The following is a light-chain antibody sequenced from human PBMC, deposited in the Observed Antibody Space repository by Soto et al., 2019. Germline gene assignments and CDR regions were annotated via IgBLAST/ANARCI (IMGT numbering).Light chain of an antibody. V-gene: IGLV2-8*01. CDR2: EVN. CDR3: SSYAGINNLGV. J-gene: IGLJ1*01. CDR1: SSDVGGYKY. Sequence: QSVLTQPPCASGSPGQSVTISCPGTSSDVGGYKYVSWYQQHPDKAPKLMIFEVNKRPSGVPDRFSGSKSGNTASLTVSGLQAEDEADYYCSSYAGINNLGVFGTGTKVTVL.